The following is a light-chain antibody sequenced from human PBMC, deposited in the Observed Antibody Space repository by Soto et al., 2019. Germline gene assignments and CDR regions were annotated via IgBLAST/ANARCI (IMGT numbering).Light chain of an antibody. J-gene: IGLJ3*02. Sequence: QSVLTQPPSASGTPGQRVTISCSGSSSNIGSNTVNWYQQLPGTTPKLLIYSNNQRPSGLPDRFSGSKSGTSASLAISGLQSGDEADYYCAAWDDSLNGWVFGGGTKLTVL. CDR2: SNN. V-gene: IGLV1-44*01. CDR3: AAWDDSLNGWV. CDR1: SSNIGSNT.